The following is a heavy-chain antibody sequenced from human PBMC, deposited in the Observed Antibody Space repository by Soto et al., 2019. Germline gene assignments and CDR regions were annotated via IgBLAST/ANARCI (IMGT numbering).Heavy chain of an antibody. D-gene: IGHD6-19*01. V-gene: IGHV3-48*02. CDR2: IISSSTTI. Sequence: GGSLRLSCAASGFTFSSYSMNWVRQAPGKGLEWVSYIISSSTTIYYADSVKGRFTISRDNSKNTLFLQMNSLRDEDTAVYYCAKGKGLTVSSSNYWGQGTLVTVSS. J-gene: IGHJ4*02. CDR3: AKGKGLTVSSSNY. CDR1: GFTFSSYS.